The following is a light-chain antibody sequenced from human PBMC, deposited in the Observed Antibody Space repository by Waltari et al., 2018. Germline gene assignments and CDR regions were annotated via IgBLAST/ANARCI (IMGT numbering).Light chain of an antibody. V-gene: IGKV3-20*01. CDR3: QQYGYSPST. Sequence: EIVLTQSPGTLSLSPGDRATLSCRASQRVNSNYVAWYQQKPGQAPKVLIYAASSRAPGIPDRFSGRWSETDFHLPIHRLGPEDFAVYYCQQYGYSPSTFGPGNTVDFK. CDR1: QRVNSNY. J-gene: IGKJ3*01. CDR2: AAS.